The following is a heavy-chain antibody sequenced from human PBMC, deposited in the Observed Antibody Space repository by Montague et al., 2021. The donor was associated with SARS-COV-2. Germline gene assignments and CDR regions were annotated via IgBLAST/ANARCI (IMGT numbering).Heavy chain of an antibody. J-gene: IGHJ4*02. CDR2: LYYSGNA. CDR3: ARGIDFGLVASRANYFDT. V-gene: IGHV4-39*01. CDR1: GTTRKNNYY. Sequence: SETLSLTCSFSGTTRKNNYYWGWIRQPPGKGLEWVGSLYYSGNASYSPSLRSRVTISVDTSSSQFSPQLTSVTVADTAIYYCARGIDFGLVASRANYFDTWGQGTPVSVSS. D-gene: IGHD3/OR15-3a*01.